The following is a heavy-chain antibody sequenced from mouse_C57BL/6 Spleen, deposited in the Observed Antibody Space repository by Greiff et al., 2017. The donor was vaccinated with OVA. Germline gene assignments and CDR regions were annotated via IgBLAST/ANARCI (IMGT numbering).Heavy chain of an antibody. CDR1: GYTFTSYW. CDR3: ARSYDGYYEAMDY. V-gene: IGHV1-64*01. D-gene: IGHD2-3*01. CDR2: IHPNSGST. Sequence: VQLQQPGAELVKPGASVKLSCKASGYTFTSYWMHWVKQRPGQGLEWIGMIHPNSGSTNYNEKFKSKATLTVDKSSSTAYMQLSSLTSEDSAVYYCARSYDGYYEAMDYWGQGTSVTVSS. J-gene: IGHJ4*01.